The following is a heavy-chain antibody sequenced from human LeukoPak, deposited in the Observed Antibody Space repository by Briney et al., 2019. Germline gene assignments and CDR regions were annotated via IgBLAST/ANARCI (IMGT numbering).Heavy chain of an antibody. Sequence: GRSLRLSCAASGFTFSSYAMHWVRQAPGKGLEWVAIIWDDGSKKYYEDSVRGRFTISRDDSKNTLFLQVNSLRAEDTAVYYCARVRGSCSGGTCYFDYWGQGTLVTVSS. D-gene: IGHD2-15*01. CDR2: IWDDGSKK. CDR3: ARVRGSCSGGTCYFDY. V-gene: IGHV3-33*08. CDR1: GFTFSSYA. J-gene: IGHJ4*02.